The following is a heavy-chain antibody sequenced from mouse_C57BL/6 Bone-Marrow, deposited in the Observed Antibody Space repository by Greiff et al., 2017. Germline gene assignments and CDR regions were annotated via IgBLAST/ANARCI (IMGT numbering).Heavy chain of an antibody. CDR1: GFTFSSYG. D-gene: IGHD2-4*01. CDR2: ISSGGSYT. CDR3: ARQGDYEDY. V-gene: IGHV5-6*01. Sequence: EVQLKESGGDLVKPGGSLKLSCAASGFTFSSYGMSWVRQTPDKRLEWVATISSGGSYTYYPDSVKGRFTISRDNAKNTLYLQMSSLKSEDTAMYYCARQGDYEDYWGQGTTLTVSS. J-gene: IGHJ2*01.